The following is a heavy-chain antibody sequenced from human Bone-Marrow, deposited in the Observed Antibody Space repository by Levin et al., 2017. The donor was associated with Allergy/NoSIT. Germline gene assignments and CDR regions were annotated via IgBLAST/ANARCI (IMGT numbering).Heavy chain of an antibody. CDR2: ISSSGSTI. Sequence: PGGSLRLSCAASGFTFSSYEMNWVRQAPGKGLEWVSYISSSGSTIYYADSVKGRFTISRDNAKNSLYLQMNSLRAEDTAVYYCARDASKRWLGSSTGEGYWGQGTLVTVSS. CDR3: ARDASKRWLGSSTGEGY. CDR1: GFTFSSYE. V-gene: IGHV3-48*03. D-gene: IGHD2-2*01. J-gene: IGHJ4*02.